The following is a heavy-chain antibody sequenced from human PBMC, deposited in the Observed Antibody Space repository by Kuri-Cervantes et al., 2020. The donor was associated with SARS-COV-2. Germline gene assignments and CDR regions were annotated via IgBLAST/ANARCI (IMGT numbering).Heavy chain of an antibody. Sequence: GESLKISCAASRFTFNKYDLIWVRQAPGKGLEWVSSISTSGGDTNYADSLKGRFTISRDNSKNTLYLQMNSLRAEDTAVYYCATVYTMGVSLDWGQGTLVTVSS. CDR2: ISTSGGDT. J-gene: IGHJ4*02. CDR3: ATVYTMGVSLD. V-gene: IGHV3-23*01. D-gene: IGHD3-16*01. CDR1: RFTFNKYD.